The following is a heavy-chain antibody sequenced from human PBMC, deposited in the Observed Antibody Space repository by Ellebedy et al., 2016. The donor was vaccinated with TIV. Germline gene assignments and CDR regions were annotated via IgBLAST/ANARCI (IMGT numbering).Heavy chain of an antibody. CDR3: ARAEPPHYYDSSGYPPFFDY. D-gene: IGHD3-22*01. CDR1: GYTFTSYG. V-gene: IGHV1-18*04. CDR2: ISAYNGNT. Sequence: ASVKVSCKASGYTFTSYGISWVRQAPGQGLEWMGWISAYNGNTNYAQKFQGRVTMTRDTSTSTVYMELSSLRSEDTAVYYCARAEPPHYYDSSGYPPFFDYWGQGTLVTVSS. J-gene: IGHJ4*02.